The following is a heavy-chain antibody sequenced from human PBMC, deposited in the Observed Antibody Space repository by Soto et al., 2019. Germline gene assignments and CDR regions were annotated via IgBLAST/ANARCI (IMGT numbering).Heavy chain of an antibody. V-gene: IGHV4-30-2*01. CDR3: ARGRVTTVTHRFDY. CDR1: GGSISSGGYS. CDR2: IYHSGST. D-gene: IGHD4-17*01. J-gene: IGHJ4*02. Sequence: SETLSLTCAFSGGSISSGGYSLSWIRQPPGKGLEWIGYIYHSGSTYYNPSLKSRVTISVDRSKNQFSLKLSSVTAADTAVYYCARGRVTTVTHRFDYWGQGTLVTVSS.